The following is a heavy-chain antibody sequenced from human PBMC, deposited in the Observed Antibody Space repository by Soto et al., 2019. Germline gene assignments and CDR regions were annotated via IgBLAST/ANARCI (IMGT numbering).Heavy chain of an antibody. CDR2: IYYSGST. D-gene: IGHD2-15*01. Sequence: SETLSLTCTVSGGSISSYYWSWIRQPPGKGLEWIGYIYYSGSTNYNPSLKSRVTISVDTSKNQFSLKLSSVTAADTAVYYCARGYCSGGSCYRPGFDYWGQGTLVTVSS. J-gene: IGHJ4*02. CDR3: ARGYCSGGSCYRPGFDY. V-gene: IGHV4-59*01. CDR1: GGSISSYY.